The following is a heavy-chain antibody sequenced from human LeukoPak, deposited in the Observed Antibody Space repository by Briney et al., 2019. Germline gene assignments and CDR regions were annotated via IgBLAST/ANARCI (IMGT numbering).Heavy chain of an antibody. D-gene: IGHD3-10*01. V-gene: IGHV3-74*01. CDR2: IRSDGSDT. J-gene: IGHJ4*02. Sequence: GGSLRLSCAASGFTFSDTWMHWVRRAPGEGLVWVSRIRSDGSDTRYAESVKGRFTISRDNAKNSLYLQMNSLRAEDTAVYYCARALWFGETFPAYWGQGTLVTVSS. CDR3: ARALWFGETFPAY. CDR1: GFTFSDTW.